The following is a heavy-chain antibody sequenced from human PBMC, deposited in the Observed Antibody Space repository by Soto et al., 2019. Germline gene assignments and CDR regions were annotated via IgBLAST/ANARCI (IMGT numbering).Heavy chain of an antibody. Sequence: EVQLLESGGGLVQPGGSLRLSCAASGFTFSSYAMTWVRQTPGQGLRWVSTVTAGGDNTYHADSVKGRFTISRDTSKNTLYLPMNSLRVEDTAIYHCARLYSRAYDIWGQGTMVTVSS. CDR3: ARLYSRAYDI. CDR2: VTAGGDNT. J-gene: IGHJ3*02. CDR1: GFTFSSYA. V-gene: IGHV3-23*01. D-gene: IGHD2-15*01.